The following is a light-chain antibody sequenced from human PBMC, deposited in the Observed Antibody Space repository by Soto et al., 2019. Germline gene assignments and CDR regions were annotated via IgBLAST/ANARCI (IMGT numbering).Light chain of an antibody. CDR2: AAS. J-gene: IGKJ1*01. CDR1: QSISSY. CDR3: QQSYSTPWT. Sequence: DIQMTQSPSSLSASVGDRVSITCRASQSISSYLNWYQQKPGEAPKVLIYAASSLQSGVPARFSGSGSGTDFTLTISALQPEDFATYYCQQSYSTPWTFGQGTKV. V-gene: IGKV1-39*01.